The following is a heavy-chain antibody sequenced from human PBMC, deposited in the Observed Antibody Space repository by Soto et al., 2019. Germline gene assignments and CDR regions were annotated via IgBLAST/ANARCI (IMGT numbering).Heavy chain of an antibody. V-gene: IGHV5-51*01. CDR3: ARNGAPGYCSSTSCSKAYYYYYGMDV. J-gene: IGHJ6*02. D-gene: IGHD2-2*03. CDR1: GYSFTSYW. CDR2: IYPGDSDT. Sequence: GESLRISCKGSGYSFTSYWIGWVRQMPGKGLEWMGIIYPGDSDTRYSPSFQGQVTISADKSISTAYLQWSSLKASDTAMYYCARNGAPGYCSSTSCSKAYYYYYGMDVWGQGTTVTVSS.